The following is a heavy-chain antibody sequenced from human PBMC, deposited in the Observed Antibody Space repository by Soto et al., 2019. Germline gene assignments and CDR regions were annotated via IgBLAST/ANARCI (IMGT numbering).Heavy chain of an antibody. V-gene: IGHV1-46*01. D-gene: IGHD5-18*01. CDR1: GHSFTSYY. CDR3: AHALGYSSGFDA. CDR2: VNPSRGST. J-gene: IGHJ5*02. Sequence: ASVKVSCKTSGHSFTSYYIHWVRQAPGQGLEWMGVVNPSRGSTNYAQKFQDRLTLTSDTSTSTVYMELSSLISDGTAVFYCAHALGYSSGFDAWGQGALVTVSS.